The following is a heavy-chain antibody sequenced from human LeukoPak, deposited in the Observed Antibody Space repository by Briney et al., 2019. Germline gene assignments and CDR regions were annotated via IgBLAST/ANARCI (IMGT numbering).Heavy chain of an antibody. CDR3: ARLSSSGNSPYYYYYYGMDV. CDR2: IYYSGST. CDR1: GGSISSYY. Sequence: SETLSLTCTVSGGSISSYYWSWIRQPPGKGLEWIGYIYYSGSTNYNPSLKSRVTISVDTSKNQFSLKLSSVTAADTAVYYCARLSSSGNSPYYYYYYGMDVWGQGTTVTVSS. V-gene: IGHV4-59*08. J-gene: IGHJ6*02. D-gene: IGHD4-23*01.